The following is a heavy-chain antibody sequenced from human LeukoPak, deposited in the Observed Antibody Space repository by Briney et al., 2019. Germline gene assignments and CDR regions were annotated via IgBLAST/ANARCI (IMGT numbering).Heavy chain of an antibody. Sequence: ASVKVSCKASGYTFTSYGISWVRQAPGQGLEWMGWISAYNGNTNYAQKLQGRVTMTTDTSTSTAYMEPRSLRSDDTAVYYCARVPLEATMVRGVIPNWFDPWGQGTLVTVSS. CDR1: GYTFTSYG. V-gene: IGHV1-18*04. CDR2: ISAYNGNT. J-gene: IGHJ5*02. D-gene: IGHD3-10*01. CDR3: ARVPLEATMVRGVIPNWFDP.